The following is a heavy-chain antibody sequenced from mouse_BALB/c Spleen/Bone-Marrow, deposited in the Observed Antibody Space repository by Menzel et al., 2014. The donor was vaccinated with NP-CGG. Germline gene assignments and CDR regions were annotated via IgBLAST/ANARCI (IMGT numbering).Heavy chain of an antibody. V-gene: IGHV2-2*01. CDR3: AREYYGRAWFAY. CDR1: GFSLTSYG. Sequence: QVQLQQPGPGLVQPSQSLSITCTVSGFSLTSYGVHWVRQSPGKGLEWLGVIWSGGSTDYNAAFISRLSITKDNSKSHVFFKMNSLQAYDTAIYYCAREYYGRAWFAYWGQGTLVTVSA. J-gene: IGHJ3*01. D-gene: IGHD1-1*01. CDR2: IWSGGST.